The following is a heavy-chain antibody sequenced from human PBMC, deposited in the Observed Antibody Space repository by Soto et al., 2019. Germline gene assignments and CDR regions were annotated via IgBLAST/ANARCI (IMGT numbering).Heavy chain of an antibody. CDR1: GYTFTSYA. V-gene: IGHV1-3*01. CDR2: INAGNGNT. J-gene: IGHJ4*02. Sequence: ASVKVSCKASGYTFTSYAMHWVRQAPGQRLEWMGWINAGNGNTKYSQKFQGRVTITRDTSASTAYMELSSLRSEDTAVYFCAGMFWFGDLLFDYWGPGTLVTVSS. D-gene: IGHD3-10*01. CDR3: AGMFWFGDLLFDY.